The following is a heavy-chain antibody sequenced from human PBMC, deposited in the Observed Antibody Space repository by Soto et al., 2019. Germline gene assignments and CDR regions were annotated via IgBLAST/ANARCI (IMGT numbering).Heavy chain of an antibody. Sequence: SVKVSCKASGFTFTSSAVQWVRQARGERLEWMGWIVADTGDTNYAQKFQGRATITRAAATSTAYMELNSLTSDDTAVYYCTRPLRATAGTTFYYWGQGSLVTVSS. CDR3: TRPLRATAGTTFYY. D-gene: IGHD1-1*01. CDR2: IVADTGDT. CDR1: GFTFTSSA. V-gene: IGHV1-58*01. J-gene: IGHJ4*01.